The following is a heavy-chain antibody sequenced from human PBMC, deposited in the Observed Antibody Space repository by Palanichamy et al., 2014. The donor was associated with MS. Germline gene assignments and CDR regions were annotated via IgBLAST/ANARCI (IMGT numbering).Heavy chain of an antibody. V-gene: IGHV3-23*01. Sequence: EVQLLESGGGLVQPGGSLRLSCAASGFTFSSYAMSWVRQAPGKGLEWVSAISGSGGSTYYADSAKGRFTISGDNSKNTLYLQMNSLRAEDTAVYYCAKDMYSSGWCYDYWGQGTLVTVPS. CDR1: GFTFSSYA. CDR2: ISGSGGST. D-gene: IGHD6-19*01. J-gene: IGHJ4*02. CDR3: AKDMYSSGWCYDY.